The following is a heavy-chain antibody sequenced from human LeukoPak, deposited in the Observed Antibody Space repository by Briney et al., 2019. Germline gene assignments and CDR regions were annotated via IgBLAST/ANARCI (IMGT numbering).Heavy chain of an antibody. CDR3: ARDPYGDYVGYFDY. J-gene: IGHJ4*02. CDR1: GFTFSSYS. Sequence: GGSLRLSCAASGFTFSSYSMNWVRQAPGKGLEWVSSISSSSYIYYADSVKGRFTISRDNAKNSLYLQMNSLRAEDTAVYYCARDPYGDYVGYFDYWGQGTLVTVSS. V-gene: IGHV3-21*01. CDR2: ISSSSYI. D-gene: IGHD4-17*01.